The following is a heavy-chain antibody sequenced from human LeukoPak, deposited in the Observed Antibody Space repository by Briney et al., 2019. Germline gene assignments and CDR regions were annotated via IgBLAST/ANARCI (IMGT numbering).Heavy chain of an antibody. J-gene: IGHJ5*02. CDR1: GFTFSSYS. D-gene: IGHD1-1*01. V-gene: IGHV3-21*01. CDR3: ARVLEASTFDP. CDR2: ISSSGSYI. Sequence: AGGSLRLSCAASGFTFSSYSMNWVRQAPGKGLEWVSSISSSGSYIYYADSVKGRFSSSRDNAKNSLFLQMNSLRAEDTAVYYCARVLEASTFDPWGQGTLVTVSS.